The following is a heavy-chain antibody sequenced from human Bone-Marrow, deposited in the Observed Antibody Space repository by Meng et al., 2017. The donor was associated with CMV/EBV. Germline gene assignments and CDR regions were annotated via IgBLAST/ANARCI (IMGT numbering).Heavy chain of an antibody. CDR1: GFAFSSYW. CDR2: INHDESEK. CDR3: VRGEAVVDY. J-gene: IGHJ4*01. V-gene: IGHV3-7*01. D-gene: IGHD6-19*01. Sequence: GESLKISCAASGFAFSSYWTSWVRQAPGKGLEWVANINHDESEKHYVDSVKGRFTISRHDAKNSMFLQMDSLRAEDTAVYYCVRGEAVVDYWGQGTLVTVSS.